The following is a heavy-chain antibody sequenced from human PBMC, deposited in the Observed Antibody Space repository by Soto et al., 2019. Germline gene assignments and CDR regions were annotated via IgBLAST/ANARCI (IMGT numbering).Heavy chain of an antibody. CDR2: ISTYSVNT. V-gene: IGHV1-18*01. J-gene: IGHJ3*02. D-gene: IGHD1-20*01. CDR3: AREIITGTTLTRASAFDI. Sequence: QVQLVQSGAEVKKPGASVKVSCKASGYTFTGYGISWVRQAPGQGLEWMGWISTYSVNTSYAQKLQGRVTMTTDTSTSTAFMELRSLRSDDTAMYYCAREIITGTTLTRASAFDIWGQGTMVTVSS. CDR1: GYTFTGYG.